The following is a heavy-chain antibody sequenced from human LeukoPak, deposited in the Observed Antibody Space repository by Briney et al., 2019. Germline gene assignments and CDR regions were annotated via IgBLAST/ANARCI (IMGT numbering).Heavy chain of an antibody. Sequence: GGSLRLSCAASGFTFSSYAMSWVRQAPGKGLEWVSAISGSGGSTYYADSVKGRFTISRDNSKNTLYLQMNSLRAEDAAVYYCAKAIYSSSRMDVWGQGTTVTVSS. CDR2: ISGSGGST. V-gene: IGHV3-23*01. J-gene: IGHJ6*02. D-gene: IGHD6-13*01. CDR1: GFTFSSYA. CDR3: AKAIYSSSRMDV.